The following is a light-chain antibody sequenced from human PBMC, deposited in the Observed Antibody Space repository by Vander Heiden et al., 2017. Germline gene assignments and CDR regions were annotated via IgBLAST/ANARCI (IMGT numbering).Light chain of an antibody. Sequence: EIVLTQSPATLSLSPGERATLSCRASQSVSSYLAWYQQKPGQAPRLLIYDASNRATGIPARFSGTGSGTDFTLTSSSLEPEDFAVYSWQPRSNWLTSGGGTKVEIK. CDR2: DAS. CDR3: QPRSNWLT. V-gene: IGKV3-11*01. J-gene: IGKJ4*01. CDR1: QSVSSY.